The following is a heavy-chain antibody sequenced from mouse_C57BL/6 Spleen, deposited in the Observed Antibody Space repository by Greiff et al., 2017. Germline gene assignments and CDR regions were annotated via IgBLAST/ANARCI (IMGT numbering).Heavy chain of an antibody. CDR3: ARSLTGIDY. D-gene: IGHD1-1*02. V-gene: IGHV7-3*01. J-gene: IGHJ2*01. CDR2: IRNKANGYTT. CDR1: GFTFTDYY. Sequence: DVQLVESGGGLVQPGGSLSLSCAASGFTFTDYYMSWVRQPPGKALEWLGFIRNKANGYTTEYSASVKGRFTISRDNSQSILYLQMNALRAEDSATYYCARSLTGIDYWGQGTTLTVSS.